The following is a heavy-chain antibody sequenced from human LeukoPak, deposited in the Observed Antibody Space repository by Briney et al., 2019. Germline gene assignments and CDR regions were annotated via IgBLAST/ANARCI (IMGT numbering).Heavy chain of an antibody. CDR1: GFPFSSRA. D-gene: IGHD5-18*01. CDR2: IKQDGSEK. Sequence: GGSLRLSCAASGFPFSSRAMSWVRQAPGKGLEWVANIKQDGSEKYYVDSVKGRFTISRDNAKNSLYLQMNSLRAEDTAVYYCAREDGYGYGGNWFDPWGQGTLVTVSS. V-gene: IGHV3-7*01. J-gene: IGHJ5*02. CDR3: AREDGYGYGGNWFDP.